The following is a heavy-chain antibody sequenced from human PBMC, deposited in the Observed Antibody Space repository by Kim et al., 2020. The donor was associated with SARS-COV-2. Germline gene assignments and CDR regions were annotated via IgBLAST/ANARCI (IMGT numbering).Heavy chain of an antibody. CDR3: AKSPGLEV. V-gene: IGHV3-30*18. D-gene: IGHD7-27*01. CDR2: ITYDGSNK. Sequence: GGSLRLSCAASGFTFSSYGMHWVRQAPGKGLEWVAVITYDGSNKYYADSVKGRFTISRDNSKNSLYLQMNSLRAEDTAVYYCAKSPGLEVWGQVTSVIVS. J-gene: IGHJ6*01. CDR1: GFTFSSYG.